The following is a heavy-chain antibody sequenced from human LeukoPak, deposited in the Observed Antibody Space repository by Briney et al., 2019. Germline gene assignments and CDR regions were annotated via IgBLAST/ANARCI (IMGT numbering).Heavy chain of an antibody. V-gene: IGHV1-2*02. CDR2: INPNSGGT. CDR3: ARDSCPLYLTGYYYYGMDV. CDR1: GYTFTGYY. D-gene: IGHD2-8*01. J-gene: IGHJ6*02. Sequence: ASVKVSCKASGYTFTGYYMHWVRQAPGQGLEWMGWINPNSGGTNYAQKFQGRVTMTRDTSISTAYMELSRLRSDDTAVYYCARDSCPLYLTGYYYYGMDVWGQGTAVTVSS.